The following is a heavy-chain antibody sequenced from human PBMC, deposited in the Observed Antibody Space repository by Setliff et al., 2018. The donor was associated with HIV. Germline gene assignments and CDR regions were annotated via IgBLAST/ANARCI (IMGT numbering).Heavy chain of an antibody. CDR2: ISSSSSYI. Sequence: GGSLRLSCAASGFTFSSYSMNWVRQAPGKGLEWVSSISSSSSYIYYADSVEGRFTISRDNAKNTLYLQMNSLRAEDTAVYYCARDLNSRHYYMDVWGKGTTVTVSS. V-gene: IGHV3-21*01. CDR3: ARDLNSRHYYMDV. CDR1: GFTFSSYS. J-gene: IGHJ6*03.